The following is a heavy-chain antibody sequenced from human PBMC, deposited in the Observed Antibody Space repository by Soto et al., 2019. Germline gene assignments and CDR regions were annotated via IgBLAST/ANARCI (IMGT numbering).Heavy chain of an antibody. J-gene: IGHJ5*02. CDR2: IYNSGAR. Sequence: PSETLSPTCTVSGGSIGNLYLSWIRQPPGKGLEWIGYIYNSGARNYHPSLKSRVIMSVDTSRTRFTLEVTSVTAADSAVYYCATHSLDSGYGSSWGPGTLVTVSS. D-gene: IGHD5-12*01. CDR1: GGSIGNLY. V-gene: IGHV4-59*08. CDR3: ATHSLDSGYGSS.